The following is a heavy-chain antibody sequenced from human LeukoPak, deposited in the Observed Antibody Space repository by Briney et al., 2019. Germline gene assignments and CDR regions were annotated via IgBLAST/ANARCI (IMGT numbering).Heavy chain of an antibody. Sequence: SETLSLTCTVSGGSISSYYWSWIRQPPGKGLEWIGYIHYSGSTHYNPSLKSRVTISVDTSKNQVSLKLSSVTAADTAVYYCARGRYCSSTSCFWDWFDPWGQGTLVTVSS. CDR1: GGSISSYY. V-gene: IGHV4-59*12. D-gene: IGHD2-2*01. J-gene: IGHJ5*02. CDR3: ARGRYCSSTSCFWDWFDP. CDR2: IHYSGST.